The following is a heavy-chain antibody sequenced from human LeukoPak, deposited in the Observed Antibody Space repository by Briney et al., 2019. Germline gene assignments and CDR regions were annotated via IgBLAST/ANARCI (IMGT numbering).Heavy chain of an antibody. V-gene: IGHV3-23*01. CDR1: GFTFSSYA. D-gene: IGHD5-24*01. J-gene: IGHJ4*02. Sequence: GGSLRLSCAASGFTFSSYAMSWVRQAPGKGLEWVSTISGSDSSTHYADSVKGRFTISRDNSKDTLYLQMNSLRADDTAVYYCAKSGYNRFDYWGQGTLVTVSS. CDR2: ISGSDSST. CDR3: AKSGYNRFDY.